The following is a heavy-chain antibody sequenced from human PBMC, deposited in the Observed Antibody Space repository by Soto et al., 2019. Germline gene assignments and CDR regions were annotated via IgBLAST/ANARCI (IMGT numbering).Heavy chain of an antibody. V-gene: IGHV5-10-1*01. CDR3: ARIHYVCSGSTX. CDR1: GYSFTSYW. Sequence: PGESLKSSCKGSGYSFTSYWISWVRQMPGKGLELMVMIDPSDSYTNYSPSFQGHVTISAYKSIITAYLQWSSLNASDTAMYYCARIHYVCSGSTXWGQVTLVTVSX. J-gene: IGHJ4*02. D-gene: IGHD3-10*02. CDR2: IDPSDSYT.